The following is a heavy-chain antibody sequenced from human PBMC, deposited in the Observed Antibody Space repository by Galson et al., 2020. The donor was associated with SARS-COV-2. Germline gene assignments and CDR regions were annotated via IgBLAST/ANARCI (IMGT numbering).Heavy chain of an antibody. J-gene: IGHJ4*02. CDR1: GFTFSNYG. Sequence: GGSLRLSCAASGFTFSNYGMHWVRQAPGKGLEWVAFIRYDGNNKYYVDSVQGRFTISRDNSKNTVYLQMNSLRPEDTAVYYCAKPYDILNGSPLIYLDFWGLGTLVTVSS. CDR3: AKPYDILNGSPLIYLDF. V-gene: IGHV3-30*02. CDR2: IRYDGNNK. D-gene: IGHD3-9*01.